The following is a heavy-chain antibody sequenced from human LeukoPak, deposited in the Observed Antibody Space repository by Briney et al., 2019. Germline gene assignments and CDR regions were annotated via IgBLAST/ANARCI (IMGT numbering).Heavy chain of an antibody. V-gene: IGHV3-23*01. J-gene: IGHJ4*02. D-gene: IGHD3-22*01. CDR2: ISGSGGST. CDR3: AKDPAYYDSSGYYSSFDY. Sequence: GGSLRLSCAASGFTFSSYAMSWVRQAPGKGLEWVSAISGSGGSTYYADSVKGRFTISRDNSKNTLYLQMNSLRAEDTAVYYCAKDPAYYDSSGYYSSFDYRGQGTLVTVSS. CDR1: GFTFSSYA.